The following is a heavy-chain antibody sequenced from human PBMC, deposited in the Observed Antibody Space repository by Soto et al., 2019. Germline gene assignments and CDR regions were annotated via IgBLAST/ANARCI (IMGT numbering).Heavy chain of an antibody. CDR3: ARGTKNDILTGYYNWFDP. V-gene: IGHV1-8*01. Sequence: AAVKVSCKASGYTFTSYDINWVRQATGQGLEWMGWMNPNSGNTGYAQKFQGRVTMTRNTSISTAYMELSSLRSEDTAVYYCARGTKNDILTGYYNWFDPWGQGTLVTVSS. J-gene: IGHJ5*02. CDR2: MNPNSGNT. CDR1: GYTFTSYD. D-gene: IGHD3-9*01.